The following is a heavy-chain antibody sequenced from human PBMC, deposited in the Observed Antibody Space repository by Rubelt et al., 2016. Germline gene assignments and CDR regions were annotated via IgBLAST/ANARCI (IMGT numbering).Heavy chain of an antibody. CDR2: INHSGST. V-gene: IGHV4-34*01. CDR3: ASGRRGSSSWLGRDYYGMDV. D-gene: IGHD6-13*01. Sequence: QVQLQQWGAGLLKPSETLSLTCAVYGGSFSGYYWSWIRQPPGKGLEWIGEINHSGSTNYNPSLKSRVTISVDTSKNQFSLKLSSVTAADTAVYYCASGRRGSSSWLGRDYYGMDVWGQGTTVTVSS. CDR1: GGSFSGYY. J-gene: IGHJ6*02.